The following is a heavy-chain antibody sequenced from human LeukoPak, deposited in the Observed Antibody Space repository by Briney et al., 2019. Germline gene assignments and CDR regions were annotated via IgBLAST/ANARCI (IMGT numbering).Heavy chain of an antibody. CDR1: GGSISSGDYY. Sequence: SETLSLTCIVSGGSISSGDYYWSWIRQPPGKGLEWIGYIYYSGSTYYNPSLKSRITMSVDTSKNQFSLKLSSVTAADTAVYYCATHSSSYSYFDYWGQGTLVTVSS. J-gene: IGHJ4*02. CDR3: ATHSSSYSYFDY. V-gene: IGHV4-30-4*01. D-gene: IGHD3-22*01. CDR2: IYYSGST.